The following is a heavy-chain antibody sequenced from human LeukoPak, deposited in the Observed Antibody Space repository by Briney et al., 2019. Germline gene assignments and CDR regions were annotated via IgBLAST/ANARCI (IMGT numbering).Heavy chain of an antibody. J-gene: IGHJ4*02. V-gene: IGHV4-59*01. CDR2: ISYTGST. D-gene: IGHD2-2*01. Sequence: SETLSLTCTVSGGSISGYYWSWIRQPPGKGLEWIGYISYTGSTNYNPSLKSRVTISINTSNNQFSLKLSSVTAADTAVYYCATLGLVVPAASFDHWGQGTLVTVSS. CDR3: ATLGLVVPAASFDH. CDR1: GGSISGYY.